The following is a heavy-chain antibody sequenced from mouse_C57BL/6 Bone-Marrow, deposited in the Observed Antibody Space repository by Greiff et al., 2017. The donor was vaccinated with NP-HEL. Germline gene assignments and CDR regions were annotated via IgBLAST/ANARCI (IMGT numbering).Heavy chain of an antibody. Sequence: VQLKQSGAELVRPGASVKLSCTASGFNIKDDYMHWVKQRPEQGLEWIGWIDPENGDTEYASKFQGKATITADTSSTTAYLQLSSLTSEDTAVYYCATCDYSNYRFAYWGQGTLVTVSA. D-gene: IGHD2-5*01. CDR2: IDPENGDT. CDR3: ATCDYSNYRFAY. V-gene: IGHV14-4*01. CDR1: GFNIKDDY. J-gene: IGHJ3*01.